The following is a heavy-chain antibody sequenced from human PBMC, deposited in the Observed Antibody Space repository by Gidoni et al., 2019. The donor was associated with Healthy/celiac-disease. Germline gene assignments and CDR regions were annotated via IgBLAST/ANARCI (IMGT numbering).Heavy chain of an antibody. CDR3: AKDHSYSSSWYYFDY. Sequence: EVQLLESGGGLVQPGGSLRLSCSASGFTFSSYAMSWVRQAPGKGLEWVSAISGSGGSTYYADSVKGRFTISRDNSKNMLYLQMNSLRAEDTAVYYCAKDHSYSSSWYYFDYWGQGTLVTVSS. D-gene: IGHD6-13*01. V-gene: IGHV3-23*01. J-gene: IGHJ4*02. CDR2: ISGSGGST. CDR1: GFTFSSYA.